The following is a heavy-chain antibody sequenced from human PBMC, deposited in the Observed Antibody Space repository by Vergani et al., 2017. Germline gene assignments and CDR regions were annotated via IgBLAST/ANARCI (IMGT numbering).Heavy chain of an antibody. J-gene: IGHJ2*01. D-gene: IGHD5/OR15-5a*01. CDR3: ARGGRGIYSVLDR. CDR1: GYTFASFA. Sequence: QVQLVQSGAEVKKPGASVKVSCKASGYTFASFAITLFRQATGQGLEWMGWMNPNSGDTGFAQKFQGRVTMTRNTSISTAYMELSSMRSEDTAVYYCARGGRGIYSVLDRWGRGTLVTVSS. V-gene: IGHV1-8*01. CDR2: MNPNSGDT.